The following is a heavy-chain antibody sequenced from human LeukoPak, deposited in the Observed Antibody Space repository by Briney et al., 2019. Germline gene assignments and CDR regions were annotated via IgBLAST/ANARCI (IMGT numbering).Heavy chain of an antibody. CDR1: GFNFSAYA. D-gene: IGHD5-24*01. J-gene: IGHJ2*01. CDR3: ARDGEMTTIDWYFDL. Sequence: GGPLRLSCAASGFNFSAYAMHWVRQAPGKGLEYVSAISHDGGYTYYGNSVMGRFTISRDNSKNTLYLQMGSLRGEDMAVYYCARDGEMTTIDWYFDLWGRGTLVTVSS. V-gene: IGHV3-64*01. CDR2: ISHDGGYT.